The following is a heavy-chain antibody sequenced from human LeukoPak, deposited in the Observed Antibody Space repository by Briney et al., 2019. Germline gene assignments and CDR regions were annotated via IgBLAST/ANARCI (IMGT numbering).Heavy chain of an antibody. CDR3: ARARLILTGHYISPSSMDV. CDR2: INPNSGGT. V-gene: IGHV1-2*02. D-gene: IGHD3-9*01. J-gene: IGHJ6*02. Sequence: ASVKVSCKASGYTFTGYYMHWVRQAPGQGLEWMGWINPNSGGTDYAQKFQGRVTMTRDTSISTAYMELSRLRSDDTAVYYCARARLILTGHYISPSSMDVWGQGTTVTVSS. CDR1: GYTFTGYY.